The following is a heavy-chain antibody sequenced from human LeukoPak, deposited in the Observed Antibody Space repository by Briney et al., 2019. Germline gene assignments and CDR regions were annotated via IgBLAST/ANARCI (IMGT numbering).Heavy chain of an antibody. V-gene: IGHV3-23*01. CDR2: ISGGGEST. Sequence: GGSLRLSCVASECTFSSHAMNWVRQAPGKGLEWVSSISGGGESTYYADSVKGRFTVSRDNSKNTLYLQINSLRGEDTAVYYCAKGKYSSGGVPDYWGQGTLVTVSS. CDR3: AKGKYSSGGVPDY. J-gene: IGHJ4*02. D-gene: IGHD6-19*01. CDR1: ECTFSSHA.